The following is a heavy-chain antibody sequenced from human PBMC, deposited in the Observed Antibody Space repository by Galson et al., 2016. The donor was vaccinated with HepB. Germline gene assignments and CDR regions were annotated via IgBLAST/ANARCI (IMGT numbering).Heavy chain of an antibody. V-gene: IGHV1-18*01. CDR3: AREGWYLAY. Sequence: FGISWVRQAPGQGLEWLGWISAHNGNTNYAQTLQGRVTMTTDAFTTTAYMELRSLRSDDTAVYYCAREGWYLAYWGQGTLVTVSS. D-gene: IGHD2-15*01. J-gene: IGHJ4*02. CDR1: FG. CDR2: ISAHNGNT.